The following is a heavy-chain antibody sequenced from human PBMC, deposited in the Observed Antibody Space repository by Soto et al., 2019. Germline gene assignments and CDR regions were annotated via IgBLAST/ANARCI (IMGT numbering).Heavy chain of an antibody. CDR3: ARASSWYVQWAMYV. Sequence: VQLVQSGAEVKKPAASVKVSCKASGYTLTSYGITWVRQAPGQGLEWMGWISAYNGNTNYAQKLQGRVTMTTDTATSTADMDMRGLRSDDTAVYYCARASSWYVQWAMYVWGKGTTVTVSS. V-gene: IGHV1-18*01. D-gene: IGHD6-13*01. CDR1: GYTLTSYG. J-gene: IGHJ6*03. CDR2: ISAYNGNT.